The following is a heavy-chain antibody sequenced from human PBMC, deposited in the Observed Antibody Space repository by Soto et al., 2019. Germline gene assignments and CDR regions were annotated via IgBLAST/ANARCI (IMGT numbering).Heavy chain of an antibody. CDR2: IYYSGST. CDR1: GGSISSYY. J-gene: IGHJ1*01. Sequence: SETLSLTCTVSGGSISSYYWSWIRQPPGKGLEWIGYIYYSGSTNYNPSLKSRVTISVDTSKNQFSLKLSSVTAADTAVYYCARHGYCSGGSCYSDFRHWGQGTLVTVS. V-gene: IGHV4-59*08. CDR3: ARHGYCSGGSCYSDFRH. D-gene: IGHD2-15*01.